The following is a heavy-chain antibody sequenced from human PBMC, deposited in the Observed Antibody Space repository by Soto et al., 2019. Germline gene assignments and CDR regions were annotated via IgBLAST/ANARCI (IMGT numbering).Heavy chain of an antibody. V-gene: IGHV5-51*01. J-gene: IGHJ4*02. Sequence: GESLKISCKGSGYIFSNYWIGWVRQMPGKGLEWMGIIHGGDSPTRYSPSFEGQVTISTDKSISTAYLQWSSLKASDTAMYYCARRGTYSSGWDYWGQGTLVTVSS. D-gene: IGHD6-19*01. CDR1: GYIFSNYW. CDR2: IHGGDSPT. CDR3: ARRGTYSSGWDY.